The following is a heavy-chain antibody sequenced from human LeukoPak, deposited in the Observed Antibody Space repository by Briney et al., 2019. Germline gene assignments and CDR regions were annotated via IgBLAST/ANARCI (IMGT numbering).Heavy chain of an antibody. CDR2: ISAYNGNT. J-gene: IGHJ5*02. CDR3: ARDQIVVVPAAKGGWFDP. CDR1: GYTFTSYG. D-gene: IGHD2-2*01. V-gene: IGHV1-18*01. Sequence: ASVEVSCKASGYTFTSYGISWVRQAPGQGLEWMGWISAYNGNTNYAQKLQGRVTMTTDTSTSTAYMELRSLRSDDTAVYYCARDQIVVVPAAKGGWFDPWGQGTLVTVSS.